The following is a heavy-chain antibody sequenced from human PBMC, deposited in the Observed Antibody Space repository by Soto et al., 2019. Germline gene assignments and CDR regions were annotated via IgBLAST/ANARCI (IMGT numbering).Heavy chain of an antibody. CDR3: GRDSKWDDTSVGMDV. CDR1: GYSFTRYS. Sequence: GASVKVSCKASGYSFTRYSIHWVRQAPGQSLEWMGWTNAGNGKTKYSQKFQGRVTITGDTSASTAYMELSSLRSEDTSVYYCGRDSKWDDTSVGMDVWGQGTKVTVSS. V-gene: IGHV1-3*01. D-gene: IGHD3-22*01. J-gene: IGHJ6*02. CDR2: TNAGNGKT.